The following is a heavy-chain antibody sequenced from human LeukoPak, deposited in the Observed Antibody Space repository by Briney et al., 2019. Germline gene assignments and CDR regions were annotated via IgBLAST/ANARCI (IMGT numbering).Heavy chain of an antibody. J-gene: IGHJ3*02. CDR2: ISSSSSTI. CDR3: ARDLNAFDI. CDR1: GFTFDDYG. V-gene: IGHV3-48*01. Sequence: GGSLRLSCEGSGFTFDDYGMHWVRQAPGKGLEWVSYISSSSSTIYYADSVKGRFTISRDNAKNSLYLQMNSLRAEDTAVYYCARDLNAFDIWGQGTMVTVSS.